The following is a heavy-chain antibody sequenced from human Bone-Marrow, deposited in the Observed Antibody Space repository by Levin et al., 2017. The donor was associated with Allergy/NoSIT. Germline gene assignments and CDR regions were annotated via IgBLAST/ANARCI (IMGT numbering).Heavy chain of an antibody. Sequence: GGSLRLSCTADGFNFDDYAMSWLRQAPGQGLEWVGFLRSKAYGRTTEYAASVKGRFTISTDDSKTIAYLQMDSLKTEDSAVYYCARVPYCDSSSCYGGFDPWGQGTLVTVS. CDR3: ARVPYCDSSSCYGGFDP. V-gene: IGHV3-49*03. J-gene: IGHJ5*02. CDR1: GFNFDDYA. D-gene: IGHD2-2*01. CDR2: LRSKAYGRTT.